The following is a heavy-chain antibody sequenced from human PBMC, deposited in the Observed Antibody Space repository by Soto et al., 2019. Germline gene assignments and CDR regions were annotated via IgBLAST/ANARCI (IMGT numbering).Heavy chain of an antibody. V-gene: IGHV1-69*06. D-gene: IGHD6-6*01. CDR1: GGTFSSYA. CDR3: ARVRVKYSSPSSSYYYYYGMDV. J-gene: IGHJ6*02. Sequence: SVKVSCKASGGTFSSYAISWVRQAPGQGLEWMGGIIPIFGTANYAQKFQGRVTITADKSTSTAYMELSSLRSEDTAVYYCARVRVKYSSPSSSYYYYYGMDVWGQGTTVTVSS. CDR2: IIPIFGTA.